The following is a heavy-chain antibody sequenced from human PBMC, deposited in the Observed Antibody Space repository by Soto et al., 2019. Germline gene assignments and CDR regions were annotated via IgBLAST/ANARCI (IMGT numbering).Heavy chain of an antibody. D-gene: IGHD3-10*01. CDR1: GYSISSGYY. CDR2: TYYGASS. V-gene: IGHV4-38-2*01. CDR3: ATTRGLAVGGSFDY. J-gene: IGHJ4*02. Sequence: SETLSLTCAVSGYSISSGYYWGWIRQPPGKGLEWPGTTYYGASSYYNPSLRSRITILLDASTNQLSLKLSSVTAADTAFYYCATTRGLAVGGSFDYWGQGMLVTVSS.